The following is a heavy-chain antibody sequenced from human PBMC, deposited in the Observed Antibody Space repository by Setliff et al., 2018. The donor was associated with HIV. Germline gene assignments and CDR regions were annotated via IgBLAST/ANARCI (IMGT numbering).Heavy chain of an antibody. D-gene: IGHD3-16*01. J-gene: IGHJ3*02. CDR1: DGPINNYW. CDR2: GHHSGTF. CDR3: ARELGASPHDVFDI. Sequence: SETLSLTCTVSDGPINNYWWNWIRQSPGKGLEWIGFGHHSGTFSYNPSLNSRFTISIDTSKNQFSLKATSVTAEDTAVYYRARELGASPHDVFDIWGQGTMVTVSS. V-gene: IGHV4-59*12.